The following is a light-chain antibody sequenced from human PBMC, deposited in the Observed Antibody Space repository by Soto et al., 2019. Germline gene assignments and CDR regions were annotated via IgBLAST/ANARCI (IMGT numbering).Light chain of an antibody. Sequence: QSVLTQPASVSGSPGQSITISCTGTSSDVGGYNYVSWYQQYPGKAPKLMIYHVSNRPSGVSNRFSGSKSGNSASLTISGLKYEDEADYYCSSYTGTSTYVFGTGTKVXVL. CDR2: HVS. J-gene: IGLJ1*01. V-gene: IGLV2-14*01. CDR3: SSYTGTSTYV. CDR1: SSDVGGYNY.